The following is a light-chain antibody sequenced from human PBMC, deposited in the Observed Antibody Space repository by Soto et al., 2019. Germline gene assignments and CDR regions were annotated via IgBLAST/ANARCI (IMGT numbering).Light chain of an antibody. V-gene: IGKV3-20*01. J-gene: IGKJ1*01. CDR3: GQFVSAPPRT. CDR1: QSVSSTF. Sequence: EIVLTQSPGTLSLSPGERATLSCRASQSVSSTFVAWYQQKPGQAPRLLIVGVSNRATGIPDRFSGSGSGTDFTLTISRLEPEDFAVYYCGQFVSAPPRTFGQGTKVEIK. CDR2: GVS.